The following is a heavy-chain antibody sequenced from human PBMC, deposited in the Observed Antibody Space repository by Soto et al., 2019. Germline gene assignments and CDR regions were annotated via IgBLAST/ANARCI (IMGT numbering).Heavy chain of an antibody. CDR3: VIEKWYKVMAARWFDP. D-gene: IGHD1-20*01. J-gene: IGHJ5*02. CDR2: VSSDGSKK. V-gene: IGHV3-30-3*01. Sequence: QVQLVESGGGVVQPGRSLRLSCAASGFIFSRYAVHWVRQAPGTGLEWVAIVSSDGSKKDYGDSVKGRFTISRDNSKNTAYLQMNSLRTEDTAAYYCVIEKWYKVMAARWFDPWGQGTLVTVSS. CDR1: GFIFSRYA.